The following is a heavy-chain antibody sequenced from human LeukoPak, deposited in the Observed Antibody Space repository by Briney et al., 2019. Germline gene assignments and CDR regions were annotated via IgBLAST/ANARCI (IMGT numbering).Heavy chain of an antibody. CDR1: GFTFSDYY. CDR3: ARDPTWGYYFDY. Sequence: GGALRLSCAASGFTFSDYYMSWIRQAPGKGLEWVSYISSSGSTIYYADSVKGRFTISRDNAKNSLYLQMNSLRAEDTAVYYCARDPTWGYYFDYWGQGTLVTVSS. V-gene: IGHV3-11*01. CDR2: ISSSGSTI. J-gene: IGHJ4*02. D-gene: IGHD3-16*01.